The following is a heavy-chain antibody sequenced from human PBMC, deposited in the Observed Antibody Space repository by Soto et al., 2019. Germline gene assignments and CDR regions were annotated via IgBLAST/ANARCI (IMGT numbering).Heavy chain of an antibody. V-gene: IGHV4-39*01. CDR2: IYYSGST. CDR1: GGSISSISYY. Sequence: PSETLSLTCTVSGGSISSISYYWGWIRQPPGKGLEWIGSIYYSGSTYYNPSLKSRVTISVDTSEKQFSLKLSSVTAADTAVYYCARGYCSGGSCYRXWGQVSQVTVSX. J-gene: IGHJ4*02. CDR3: ARGYCSGGSCYRX. D-gene: IGHD2-15*01.